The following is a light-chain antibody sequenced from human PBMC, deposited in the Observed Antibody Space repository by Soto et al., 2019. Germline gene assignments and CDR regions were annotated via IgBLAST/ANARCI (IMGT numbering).Light chain of an antibody. CDR3: QQYNNWPPTWT. CDR2: GAS. CDR1: QSVSSN. Sequence: EIVMTQSPATLSVSPGERAXXXXXXXQSVSSNLAWYQQKPGQAPRXLIYGASTRATGSPARFSGSGSGTEFTLTISSLQSEDFAVYYCQQYNNWPPTWTFGQGTKVDIK. V-gene: IGKV3-15*01. J-gene: IGKJ1*01.